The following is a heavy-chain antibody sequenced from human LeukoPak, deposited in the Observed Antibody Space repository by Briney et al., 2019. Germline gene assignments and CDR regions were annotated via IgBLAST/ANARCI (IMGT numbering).Heavy chain of an antibody. CDR2: ISGSGDST. CDR1: GFTFSNYA. J-gene: IGHJ4*02. CDR3: AKGSVDSYIAVVPAAMDY. V-gene: IGHV3-23*01. Sequence: AGGSLRLSCAASGFTFSNYAMSWVRQAPGKGLQWVSAISGSGDSTNYADSVKGRFTISRDNSKNTLYLQMNSLRAEDTAVYYCAKGSVDSYIAVVPAAMDYWGQGTLVTVSP. D-gene: IGHD2-2*01.